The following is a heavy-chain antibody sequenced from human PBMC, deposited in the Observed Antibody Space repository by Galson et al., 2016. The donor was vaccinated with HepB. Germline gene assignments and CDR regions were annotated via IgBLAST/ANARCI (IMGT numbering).Heavy chain of an antibody. D-gene: IGHD3-3*01. CDR2: LIAYNGKG. V-gene: IGHV1-18*04. J-gene: IGHJ4*02. Sequence: SVKVSCKASGYTFSNYYITWVRQAPGQGLEWMGSLIAYNGKGAYAQKFQGRVTMTTDTSTSTAYMDLRSLSPGDTAVYYCARDRFSFASGYFHVWGQGTLVTVSS. CDR3: ARDRFSFASGYFHV. CDR1: GYTFSNYY.